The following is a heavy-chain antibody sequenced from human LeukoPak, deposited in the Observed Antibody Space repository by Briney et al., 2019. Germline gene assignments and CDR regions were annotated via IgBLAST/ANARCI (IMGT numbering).Heavy chain of an antibody. D-gene: IGHD3-22*01. Sequence: GGPLRLSCAASGFTFSSYAMSWVRQAPGKGLEWVSAISGSGGSTYYADSVKGRFTISRDNSKNTLYLQMNSLRAEDTAVYYCAKGDSSGYYPYWGQGTLVTVSS. V-gene: IGHV3-23*01. CDR1: GFTFSSYA. J-gene: IGHJ4*02. CDR3: AKGDSSGYYPY. CDR2: ISGSGGST.